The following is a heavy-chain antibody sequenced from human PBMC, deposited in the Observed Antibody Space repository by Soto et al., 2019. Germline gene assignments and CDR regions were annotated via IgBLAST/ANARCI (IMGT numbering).Heavy chain of an antibody. V-gene: IGHV1-69*06. CDR2: LVPVFGTA. Sequence: QVQLVQSGAEVKKPGSSVKVSCKASGGTFSSLAISWVRQAPGQGLEWMGGLVPVFGTANYAQKFQDRVTINADKSTSPSYMELSSLRSEDTAVYYCARSPGVFDYWGQGTLVTVSS. CDR1: GGTFSSLA. D-gene: IGHD3-10*01. J-gene: IGHJ4*02. CDR3: ARSPGVFDY.